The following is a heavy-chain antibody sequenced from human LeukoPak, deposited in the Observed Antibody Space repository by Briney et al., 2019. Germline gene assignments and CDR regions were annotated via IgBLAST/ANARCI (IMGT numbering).Heavy chain of an antibody. CDR3: ARGRITMMDFDY. Sequence: ASVKVSCKASGYTFTSYGISWVRQAPGQRLEWMGWINAGNGNTKYSQEFQGRVTITRDTSASTAYMELSSLRSEDMAVYYCARGRITMMDFDYWGQGTLVTVSS. V-gene: IGHV1-3*03. J-gene: IGHJ4*02. D-gene: IGHD3-22*01. CDR2: INAGNGNT. CDR1: GYTFTSYG.